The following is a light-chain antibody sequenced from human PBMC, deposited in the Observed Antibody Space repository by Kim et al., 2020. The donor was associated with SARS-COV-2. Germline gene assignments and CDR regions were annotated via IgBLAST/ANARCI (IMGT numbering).Light chain of an antibody. CDR2: DAS. Sequence: VSPGETATLSCRASQSVGSNVAWYQQKPGQAPRLLVYDASTRATGIPARFSGSGSGTDFTLTISSLQSEDLAVYHCQQYDDWPPWTFGQGTKLEI. CDR3: QQYDDWPPWT. CDR1: QSVGSN. V-gene: IGKV3-15*01. J-gene: IGKJ1*01.